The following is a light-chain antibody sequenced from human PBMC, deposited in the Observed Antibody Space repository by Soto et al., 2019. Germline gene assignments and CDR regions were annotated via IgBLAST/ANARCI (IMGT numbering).Light chain of an antibody. CDR1: QTISSW. CDR2: DAS. V-gene: IGKV1-5*01. Sequence: DIQMTQSPSTLSGSVGDRVTITCRASQTISSWLAWYQQKPGKAPKLLIHDASSLESGVPARFSGSGSGTEFTLSISSLQPDDFATYYCQQYNYYWTFGQGTKVDNK. CDR3: QQYNYYWT. J-gene: IGKJ1*01.